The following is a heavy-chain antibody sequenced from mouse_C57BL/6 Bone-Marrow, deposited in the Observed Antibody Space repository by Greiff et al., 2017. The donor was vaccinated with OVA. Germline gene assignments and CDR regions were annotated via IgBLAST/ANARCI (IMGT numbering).Heavy chain of an antibody. CDR2: IHPENGDT. Sequence: VQLQQSGAELVRPGASVKLSCTASGFNIKDDYMHWVKQRPEQGLEWIGLIHPENGDTEYAEKFQGKATITADTSSNTAYLQLSSLTSEDTAVYYCTWDMAWFAYWGQGTLVTVSA. CDR1: GFNIKDDY. J-gene: IGHJ3*01. D-gene: IGHD3-3*01. CDR3: TWDMAWFAY. V-gene: IGHV14-4*01.